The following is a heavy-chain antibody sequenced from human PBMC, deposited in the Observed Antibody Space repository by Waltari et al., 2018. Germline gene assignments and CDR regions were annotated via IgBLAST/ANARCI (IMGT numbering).Heavy chain of an antibody. CDR2: INPNSGGT. V-gene: IGHV1-2*02. J-gene: IGHJ4*02. CDR1: GYTFTGYY. Sequence: QVQLVQSGAEVKKPGASVKVSCKASGYTFTGYYMHWVRQAPGQGLEWMGWINPNSGGTNYAQKCQGRVTMTRDTSISTAYMELSRLRSDDTAVYYCAREHELSSGWPFDYWGQGTLVTVSS. D-gene: IGHD6-19*01. CDR3: AREHELSSGWPFDY.